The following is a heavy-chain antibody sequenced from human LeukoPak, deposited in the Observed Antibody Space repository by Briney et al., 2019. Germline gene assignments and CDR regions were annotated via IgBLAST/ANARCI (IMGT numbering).Heavy chain of an antibody. J-gene: IGHJ4*02. CDR2: ISYDGSNK. D-gene: IGHD3-22*01. CDR3: AKEGGLSSGYYYLDY. CDR1: GFTFSSYA. Sequence: PGRSLRLSCAASGFTFSSYAMHWVRQAPGKGLECVAVISYDGSNKYSADSVKCRFTIYRDNSKNTLYLQMNSLRAEDTSVYYCAKEGGLSSGYYYLDYWGQGTLVTVSS. V-gene: IGHV3-30*04.